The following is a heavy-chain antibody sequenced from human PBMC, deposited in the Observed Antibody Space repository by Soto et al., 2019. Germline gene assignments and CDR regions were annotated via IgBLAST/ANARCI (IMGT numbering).Heavy chain of an antibody. Sequence: GGSLRLSCAASGFTFSSYAMSWVRQAPGKGLEWVSAISGSGGSTYCADSVKGRFTISRDNSKNTLYLQMNSLRAEDTAVYYCASLVASDPPFDYWGQGTLVTVSS. D-gene: IGHD2-21*01. CDR3: ASLVASDPPFDY. J-gene: IGHJ4*02. CDR1: GFTFSSYA. CDR2: ISGSGGST. V-gene: IGHV3-23*01.